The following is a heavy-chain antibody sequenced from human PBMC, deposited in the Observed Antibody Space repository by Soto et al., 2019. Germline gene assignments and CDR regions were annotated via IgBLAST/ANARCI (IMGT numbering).Heavy chain of an antibody. Sequence: SYTLSLNCTVTCGSISCTSYYWGSIRQPPGKGLEWIGSIYYSGSTYYNPSLKSRVTISVDTSKNQFSLKLSSVTAADTAVYYCARHQSHSSSYVDPWGQGTLVTVS. CDR2: IYYSGST. J-gene: IGHJ5*02. V-gene: IGHV4-39*01. CDR3: ARHQSHSSSYVDP. CDR1: CGSISCTSYY. D-gene: IGHD6-13*01.